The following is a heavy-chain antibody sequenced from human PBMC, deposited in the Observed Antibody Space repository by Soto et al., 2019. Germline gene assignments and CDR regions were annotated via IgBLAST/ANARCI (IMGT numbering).Heavy chain of an antibody. D-gene: IGHD6-13*01. CDR1: GYTFTSYG. Sequence: ASVKVSCKASGYTFTSYGISWVRQAPGQGLEWMGWISAYNGNTNYAQKLQGRVTMTTDTSTSTAYMELRSLRSDDTAVYYCARASGIAAAGKGWFDPWGQGTLVTVSS. V-gene: IGHV1-18*01. CDR2: ISAYNGNT. CDR3: ARASGIAAAGKGWFDP. J-gene: IGHJ5*02.